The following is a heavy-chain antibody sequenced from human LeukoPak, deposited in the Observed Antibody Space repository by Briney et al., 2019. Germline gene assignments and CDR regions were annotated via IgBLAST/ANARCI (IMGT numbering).Heavy chain of an antibody. CDR1: GYSISSGYY. V-gene: IGHV4-38-2*02. CDR3: ARERVPAAIDY. Sequence: SETLSLTCTVSGYSISSGYYWGWIRQPPGKGLEWIGSIYHSGSTYYNPSLKSRVTISVDTSKNQFSLKLSSVTAADTAVYYCARERVPAAIDYWGQGTLVTVYS. J-gene: IGHJ4*02. D-gene: IGHD2-2*01. CDR2: IYHSGST.